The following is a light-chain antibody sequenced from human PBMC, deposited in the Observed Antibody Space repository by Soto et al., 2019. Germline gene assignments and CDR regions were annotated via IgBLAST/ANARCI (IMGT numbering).Light chain of an antibody. J-gene: IGKJ4*01. V-gene: IGKV3-15*01. CDR1: QSVSSN. CDR2: DAS. CDR3: QQYNYWPPLT. Sequence: EIVMTQSPATLSVSPGERATLSCRASQSVSSNLAWYQQKPGQAPRLLIYDASTRATGIPARFSGSGSGTEFTLTFSSLQSEDFAVYYCQQYNYWPPLTFGGGTKVEIK.